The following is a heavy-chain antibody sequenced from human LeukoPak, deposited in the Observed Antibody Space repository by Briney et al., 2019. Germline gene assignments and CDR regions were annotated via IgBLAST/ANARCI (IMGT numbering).Heavy chain of an antibody. Sequence: ASVKVSCKVSGYTLTELSMHWVRQAPGKGLEWMGGFDPEDGETIYAQKFQGRVTMTEDTSTDTAYMELSSLRSEDTAAYYCATGPYCSSTSCYRDYYYYMDVWGKGTTVTVSS. J-gene: IGHJ6*03. CDR2: FDPEDGET. V-gene: IGHV1-24*01. CDR1: GYTLTELS. CDR3: ATGPYCSSTSCYRDYYYYMDV. D-gene: IGHD2-2*01.